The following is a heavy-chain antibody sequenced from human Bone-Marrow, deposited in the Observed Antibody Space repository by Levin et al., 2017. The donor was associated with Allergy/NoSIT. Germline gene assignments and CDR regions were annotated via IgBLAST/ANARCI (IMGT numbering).Heavy chain of an antibody. CDR1: GFTFSSYA. CDR3: AREYNWNYALDY. CDR2: ISYDGSNK. Sequence: GESLKISCAASGFTFSSYAMHWVRQAPGKGLEWVAVISYDGSNKYYADSVKGRFTISRDNSKNTLYLQMNSLRAEDTAVYYCAREYNWNYALDYWGQGTLVTVSS. D-gene: IGHD1-7*01. V-gene: IGHV3-30-3*01. J-gene: IGHJ4*02.